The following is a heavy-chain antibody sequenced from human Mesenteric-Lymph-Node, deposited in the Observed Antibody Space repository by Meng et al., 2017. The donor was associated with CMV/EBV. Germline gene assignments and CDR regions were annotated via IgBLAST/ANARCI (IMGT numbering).Heavy chain of an antibody. D-gene: IGHD2-2*01. CDR1: GYPFSGNV. J-gene: IGHJ4*02. CDR3: ARGPTYCNSASCFIDY. CDR2: MNPNSGNT. V-gene: IGHV1-8*01. Sequence: SGYPFSGNVMTWVRQATGQGLEWMGWMNPNSGNTGYAQKFQGRVTMTRDTSIATAYMELSGLTSDDTAVYYCARGPTYCNSASCFIDYWGQGTLVTVSS.